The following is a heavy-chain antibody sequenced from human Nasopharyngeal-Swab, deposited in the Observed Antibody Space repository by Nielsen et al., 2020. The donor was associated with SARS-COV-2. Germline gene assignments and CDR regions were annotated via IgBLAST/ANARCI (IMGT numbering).Heavy chain of an antibody. V-gene: IGHV3-23*01. CDR2: ISGSGGST. Sequence: GESLKISCAASGFTFSSYAMSWVRQAPGKGLEWVSAISGSGGSTYYADSVKGRFTISRDNSKNTLYLQMNSLRAEDTAVYYCARDQGGTTSYYYYYYMDVWGKGTTVTVSS. CDR1: GFTFSSYA. CDR3: ARDQGGTTSYYYYYYMDV. J-gene: IGHJ6*03. D-gene: IGHD1-1*01.